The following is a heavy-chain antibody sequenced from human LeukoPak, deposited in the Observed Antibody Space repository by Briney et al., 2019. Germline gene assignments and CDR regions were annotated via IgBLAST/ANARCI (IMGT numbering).Heavy chain of an antibody. J-gene: IGHJ4*02. Sequence: GGSLRLSCAASGFTFSSYGMHWVRQAPGKGLEWVAVIWYDGSNKYYADSVKGRFTISRDNSKNTLYLRMNSLRAEDTAVYYCARDSYCSSTSCYTDNGAFDYWGQGTLVTVSS. CDR1: GFTFSSYG. CDR2: IWYDGSNK. CDR3: ARDSYCSSTSCYTDNGAFDY. V-gene: IGHV3-33*01. D-gene: IGHD2-2*02.